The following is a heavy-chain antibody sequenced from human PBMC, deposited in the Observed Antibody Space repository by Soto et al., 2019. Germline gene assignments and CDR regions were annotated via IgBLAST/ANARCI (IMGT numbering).Heavy chain of an antibody. CDR3: TRDFYGKGGDFSVLDWFDP. CDR1: GFTLADYT. V-gene: IGHV3-49*03. D-gene: IGHD4-17*01. CDR2: MRHRVYGETT. Sequence: GGSLRLSCKASGFTLADYTLSWFRQAPGKGLEWVGFMRHRVYGETTEYAASVKGKFTISRDDSKNIAYLQMNSLKTEDTAVYYCTRDFYGKGGDFSVLDWFDPWGQGTLVTVSS. J-gene: IGHJ5*02.